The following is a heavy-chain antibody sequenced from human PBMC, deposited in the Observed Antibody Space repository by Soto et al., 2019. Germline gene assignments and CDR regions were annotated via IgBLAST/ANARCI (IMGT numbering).Heavy chain of an antibody. J-gene: IGHJ4*02. CDR2: ISGSGGST. D-gene: IGHD1-26*01. CDR3: AKDTFFGSYYGYFDY. Sequence: EGSLRLSCAASRFTFSSYAMSWVRQAPGKGLEWVSAISGSGGSTYYADSVKGRFTISRDNSKNTLYLQMNSLRAEDTAVYYCAKDTFFGSYYGYFDYWGQGTLVTVSS. V-gene: IGHV3-23*01. CDR1: RFTFSSYA.